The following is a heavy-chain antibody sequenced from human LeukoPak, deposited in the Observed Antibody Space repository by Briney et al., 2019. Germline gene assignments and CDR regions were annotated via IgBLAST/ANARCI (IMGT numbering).Heavy chain of an antibody. CDR2: ISYDGSNK. V-gene: IGHV3-30*04. CDR3: ASGYCSGGSCCPGY. J-gene: IGHJ4*02. D-gene: IGHD2-15*01. CDR1: GFTFSSYA. Sequence: GRSLRLSCAASGFTFSSYAMHWVRQAPGKGLEWGAVISYDGSNKYYADSVKGRFTISRDNSKNTLYLQMNSLRAEDTAVYYCASGYCSGGSCCPGYWGQGTLVTVSS.